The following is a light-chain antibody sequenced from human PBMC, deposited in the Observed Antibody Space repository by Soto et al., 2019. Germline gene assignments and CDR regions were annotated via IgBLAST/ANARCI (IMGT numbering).Light chain of an antibody. V-gene: IGKV3-15*01. CDR3: QQYNNWPIT. Sequence: EIVLTQSPGILSLSPGERASLSCRASQRINTILAWYQQKPGQAPRLLIYRASTRATGIPDRFSGSGSGTEFTLTISSLQSEDFGVYYCQQYNNWPITFGQGTRLEIK. J-gene: IGKJ5*01. CDR1: QRINTI. CDR2: RAS.